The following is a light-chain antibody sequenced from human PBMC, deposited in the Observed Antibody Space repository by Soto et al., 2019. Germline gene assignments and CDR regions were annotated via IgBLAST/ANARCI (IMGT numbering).Light chain of an antibody. J-gene: IGKJ4*01. Sequence: IQLTQSPSSLSASVGDSVTITCRASQGISRYLSWYQQKPGRAPKLLISAASTLQSGVPARFSGSGSGTDFPLSITRLQPEDFATYYCQQLNTYPVTFGGGTKVEIK. V-gene: IGKV1-9*01. CDR3: QQLNTYPVT. CDR1: QGISRY. CDR2: AAS.